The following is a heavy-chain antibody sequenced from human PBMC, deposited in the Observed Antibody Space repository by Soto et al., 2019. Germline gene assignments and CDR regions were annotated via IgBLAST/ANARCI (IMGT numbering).Heavy chain of an antibody. V-gene: IGHV3-23*01. CDR1: GFAFSSYA. CDR2: ISGSGGST. CDR3: AKEGEHSSGWANFDY. J-gene: IGHJ4*02. Sequence: EVQLLESGGGLVQPGGSLRLSCAASGFAFSSYAMSWVRQAPGKGLEWVSAISGSGGSTYYADSVKGRFTISRDNSKNTMYLQMNSLRAEDTAVYYCAKEGEHSSGWANFDYWGQGTLVTVSS. D-gene: IGHD6-19*01.